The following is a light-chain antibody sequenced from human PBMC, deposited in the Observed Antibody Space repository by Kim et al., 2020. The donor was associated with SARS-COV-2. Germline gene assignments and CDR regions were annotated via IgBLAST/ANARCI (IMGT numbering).Light chain of an antibody. CDR2: AAS. J-gene: IGKJ4*01. CDR1: QVISSD. V-gene: IGKV1-9*01. CDR3: QQLNSYPLT. Sequence: ESVRNGVTITCRASQVISSDLAWYQQKPGKAPKLLLYAASALQIGVPSRFGGRGSGTDFTLTLSSLQPEDFATYYCQQLNSYPLTFGGGTKVDIK.